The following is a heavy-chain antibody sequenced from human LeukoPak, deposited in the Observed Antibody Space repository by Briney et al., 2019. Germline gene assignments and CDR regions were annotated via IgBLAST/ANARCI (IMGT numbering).Heavy chain of an antibody. Sequence: GGSLRLSCTASGFTFSKFAMNWVRQAPGKGLQWVSGISKGGADTYYIDSVKGRFTISRDNSKNTVYLQMNSLRAEDTAVYYCAKKATWGQGALVVVSS. CDR3: AKKAT. J-gene: IGHJ5*02. CDR2: ISKGGADT. V-gene: IGHV3-23*01. CDR1: GFTFSKFA.